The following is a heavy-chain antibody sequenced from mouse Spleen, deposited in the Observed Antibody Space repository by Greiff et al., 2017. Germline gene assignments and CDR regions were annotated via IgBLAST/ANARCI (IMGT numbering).Heavy chain of an antibody. CDR3: TKGSLYDYDPYYFDY. D-gene: IGHD2-4*01. J-gene: IGHJ2*01. CDR2: IYPGNSDT. V-gene: IGHV1-5*01. CDR1: GYTFTSYW. Sequence: VQLQQSGTVLARPGASVKMSCKTSGYTFTSYWMHWVKQRPGQGLEWIGAIYPGNSDTSYNQKFKGKAKLTAVTSASTAYMELSSLTNEDSAVYYCTKGSLYDYDPYYFDYWGQGTTLTVSS.